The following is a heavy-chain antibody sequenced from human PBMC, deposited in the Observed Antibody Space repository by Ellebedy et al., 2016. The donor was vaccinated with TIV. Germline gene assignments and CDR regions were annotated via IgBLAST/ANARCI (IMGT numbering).Heavy chain of an antibody. CDR3: ARDRAAGTNWDYYYYGMDV. CDR1: GFTFSSYG. J-gene: IGHJ6*02. D-gene: IGHD6-13*01. V-gene: IGHV3-33*01. Sequence: PGGSLRLSCAASGFTFSSYGMHWVRQAPGKGLEWVAVIWYDGSNKYYADSVKGRFTISRDNSKNTLYLQMNSLRAEDTAVYYCARDRAAGTNWDYYYYGMDVWGQGTTVTVSS. CDR2: IWYDGSNK.